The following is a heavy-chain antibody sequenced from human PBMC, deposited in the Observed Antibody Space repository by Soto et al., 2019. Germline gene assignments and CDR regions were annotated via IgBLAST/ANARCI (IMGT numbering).Heavy chain of an antibody. CDR1: GGSISSSSYY. D-gene: IGHD1-7*01. J-gene: IGHJ4*02. CDR2: IYYSGST. Sequence: SETLSLTCTVSGGSISSSSYYWGWIRQPPGKGLEWIGSIYYSGSTYYNPSLKSRVTISVDTSKNQFSLKLSSVTAADTAVYYCARHGAWLELIVYWGQGTLVTVSS. V-gene: IGHV4-39*01. CDR3: ARHGAWLELIVY.